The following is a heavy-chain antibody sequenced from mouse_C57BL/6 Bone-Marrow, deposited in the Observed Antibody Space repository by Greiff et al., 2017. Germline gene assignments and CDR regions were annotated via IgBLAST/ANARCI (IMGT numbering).Heavy chain of an antibody. Sequence: VQLQQPGAELVMPGASVKLSCKASGYTFTSYWMTWVKQRPGQGLEWIGEIDPSDSYTNYNQKFKGKSTLTVDKSSSTAYMQLSSLTSEDSAVYYCAREDYYGRSYNFDYWGQGTTLTVSS. CDR3: AREDYYGRSYNFDY. CDR1: GYTFTSYW. D-gene: IGHD1-1*01. CDR2: IDPSDSYT. J-gene: IGHJ2*01. V-gene: IGHV1-69*01.